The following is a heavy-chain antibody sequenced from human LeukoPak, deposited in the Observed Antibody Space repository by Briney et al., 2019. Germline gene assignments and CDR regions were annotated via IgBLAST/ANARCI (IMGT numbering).Heavy chain of an antibody. CDR3: ARAYGKWNDVYFYAFDL. V-gene: IGHV3-73*01. CDR1: GFTFSGSA. D-gene: IGHD1-20*01. CDR2: IRSKANSYAP. J-gene: IGHJ3*01. Sequence: GGSLRLSCAASGFTFSGSAMHWVRQASGKGLEWVGRIRSKANSYAPAYAASVKGRFTISRDDSKNTAYLQMNSLKTEDTAVYYCARAYGKWNDVYFYAFDLWGQGTMVTVSS.